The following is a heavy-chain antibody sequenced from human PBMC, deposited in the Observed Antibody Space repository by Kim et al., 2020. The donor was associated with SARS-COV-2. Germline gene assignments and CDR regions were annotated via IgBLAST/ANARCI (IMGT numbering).Heavy chain of an antibody. CDR2: IKTETDGGSK. CDR3: TKTVDTNGWDNQYFQH. V-gene: IGHV3-15*01. Sequence: GGSLRLSCAASGFTFSNAGMSWARQAPGKGLEWVSRIKTETDGGSKHYAAPVRGRFTNSRDHSRHTLNLKMNSLKTEDTAVYYCTKTVDTNGWDNQYFQHRGQGTLVTVSS. CDR1: GFTFSNAG. J-gene: IGHJ1*01. D-gene: IGHD6-19*01.